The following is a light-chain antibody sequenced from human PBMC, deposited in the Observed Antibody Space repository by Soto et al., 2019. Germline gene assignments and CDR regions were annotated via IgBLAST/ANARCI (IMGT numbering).Light chain of an antibody. J-gene: IGKJ1*01. CDR2: YAA. V-gene: IGKV3-20*01. CDR1: QSVSSSY. CDR3: QQYGSSPWT. Sequence: EIVLTQSPGTLSLSPGERTTISCRTCQSVSSSYLAWFQQKPGQAPRPLMYYAATRATDIPDRFSGSGSGTDFTLTISRLEPEDSAVYYCQQYGSSPWTFGQGTRWISN.